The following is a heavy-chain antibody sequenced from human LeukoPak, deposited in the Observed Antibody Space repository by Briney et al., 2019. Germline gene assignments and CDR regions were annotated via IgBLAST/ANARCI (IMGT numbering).Heavy chain of an antibody. V-gene: IGHV1-69*13. J-gene: IGHJ5*02. CDR3: ARVTTVTFNWFDP. CDR2: IIPIFGTA. Sequence: ASVKVSCKASGGTFGSYAISWVRPAPGQGLEWMGGIIPIFGTANYAQKFQGRVTITADESTSTAYMELSSLRSEDTAVYYCARVTTVTFNWFDPWGQGTLVTVSS. D-gene: IGHD4-11*01. CDR1: GGTFGSYA.